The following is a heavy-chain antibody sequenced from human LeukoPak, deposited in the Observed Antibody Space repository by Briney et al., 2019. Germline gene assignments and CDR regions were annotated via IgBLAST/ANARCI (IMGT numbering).Heavy chain of an antibody. J-gene: IGHJ4*02. V-gene: IGHV3-23*01. CDR1: GFTFSSYA. CDR3: AKEGPHSSSWLPPYFDY. CDR2: ISGSGGST. D-gene: IGHD6-13*01. Sequence: GGSLRLSCAASGFTFSSYAMSWVRQAPGKGLEWVSAISGSGGSTYYADSVKGRFTISRDNSKNTLYLQMNSLRAEDTAVYYCAKEGPHSSSWLPPYFDYWGQGTLVTVSS.